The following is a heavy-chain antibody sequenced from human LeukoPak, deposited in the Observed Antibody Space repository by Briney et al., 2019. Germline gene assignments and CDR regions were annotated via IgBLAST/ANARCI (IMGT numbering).Heavy chain of an antibody. CDR2: ISGSGGST. V-gene: IGHV3-23*01. D-gene: IGHD3-10*01. CDR1: GFIFSSYG. Sequence: PGGSLRLSCAASGFIFSSYGMGWVRQAPGKGLEWVSAISGSGGSTYYADSVKGRFTIPRDNSKNTLYLQMNSMRAEDTAVYYCAKDFHYYGSGSYPVFDYWGQGTLVTVSS. CDR3: AKDFHYYGSGSYPVFDY. J-gene: IGHJ4*02.